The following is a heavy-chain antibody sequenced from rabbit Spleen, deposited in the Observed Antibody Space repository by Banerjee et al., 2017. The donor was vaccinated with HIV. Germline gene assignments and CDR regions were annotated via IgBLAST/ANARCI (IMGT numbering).Heavy chain of an antibody. CDR1: GIDFTNYY. CDR3: ARAIVPWLGLTRLEL. V-gene: IGHV1S7*01. Sequence: QLVESGGGLVQPGGSLKLSCKASGIDFTNYYITWVRQAPGKGLEWIGIIYAAKGSTDYASWVNGRFTISSDNAQTTVDLKMTSLTAADTATYFCARAIVPWLGLTRLELWGQGTLVTVS. CDR2: IYAAKGST. J-gene: IGHJ3*01. D-gene: IGHD4-1*01.